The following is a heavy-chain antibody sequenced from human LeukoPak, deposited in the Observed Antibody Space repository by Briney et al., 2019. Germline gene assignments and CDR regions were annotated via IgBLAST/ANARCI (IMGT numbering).Heavy chain of an antibody. CDR2: IYYSGST. CDR1: GGSISSSSYY. D-gene: IGHD6-19*01. CDR3: ARPLYSSGWYYFDY. Sequence: PSETLSLTCTVSGGSISSSSYYWGWIRQPPGKGLEWIGSIYYSGSTYYNPPLKSRVTISVDTSKNQFSLKLSSVAAADTAVYYCARPLYSSGWYYFDYWGQGTLVTVSS. J-gene: IGHJ4*02. V-gene: IGHV4-39*01.